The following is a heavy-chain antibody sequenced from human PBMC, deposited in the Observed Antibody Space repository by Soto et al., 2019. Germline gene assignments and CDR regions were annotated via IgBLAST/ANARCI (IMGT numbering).Heavy chain of an antibody. CDR3: ARADYDSSGPSDY. CDR2: IWYDGSNK. Sequence: VQLVESGGGVVQPGRSLRLSCAASGFTFSSYCMHWVRQAPGQGLGWVAVIWYDGSNKYYADSVKGRFTISRDNSKNTLYLQMNSLRAEDTAVYYCARADYDSSGPSDYWGQGTLVTVSS. CDR1: GFTFSSYC. J-gene: IGHJ4*02. V-gene: IGHV3-33*01. D-gene: IGHD3-22*01.